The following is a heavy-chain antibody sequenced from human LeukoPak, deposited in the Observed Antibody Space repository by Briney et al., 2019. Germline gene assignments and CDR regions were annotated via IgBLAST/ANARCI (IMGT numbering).Heavy chain of an antibody. D-gene: IGHD2-2*01. Sequence: ASVKVSCKSSGYTFTSYGISWVRQAPGQGVEWMGWISAYNGNTNNAQKLQGRATMPTDTSTSTAYMELRSLRSDDTAVYYCARDHTGYCSSTSCYAPFDYWGQGTLVTVSS. CDR3: ARDHTGYCSSTSCYAPFDY. J-gene: IGHJ4*02. V-gene: IGHV1-18*01. CDR2: ISAYNGNT. CDR1: GYTFTSYG.